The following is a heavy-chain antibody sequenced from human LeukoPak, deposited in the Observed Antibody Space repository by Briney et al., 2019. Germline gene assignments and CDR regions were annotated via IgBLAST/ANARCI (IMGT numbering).Heavy chain of an antibody. CDR2: IYYSGST. CDR3: ARGAGAGYNLQPFDY. V-gene: IGHV4-59*08. J-gene: IGHJ4*02. D-gene: IGHD5-24*01. Sequence: PSETLSLTCTASGGSISSYYWSWIRQPPGKGLEWIGYIYYSGSTKYNPSLKSRVSISVDTSKNQFSLKLSSVTAADTAVYYCARGAGAGYNLQPFDYWGQGTLVTVSS. CDR1: GGSISSYY.